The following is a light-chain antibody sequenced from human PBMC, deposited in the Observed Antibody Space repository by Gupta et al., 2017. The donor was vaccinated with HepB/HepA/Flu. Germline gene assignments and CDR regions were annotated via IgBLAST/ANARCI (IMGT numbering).Light chain of an antibody. CDR1: SRDVGGYNF. J-gene: IGLJ2*01. CDR3: SSYAGTNNYII. CDR2: EVT. Sequence: ALTHLLPAAGSPGPSVTISCTGTSRDVGGYNFVSWYQQHPGRAPKLMIHEVTKRPSGVPDRFSGSKSGNTASLTVSGLQAEDEADYYCSSYAGTNNYIIFGGGTKLTVL. V-gene: IGLV2-8*01.